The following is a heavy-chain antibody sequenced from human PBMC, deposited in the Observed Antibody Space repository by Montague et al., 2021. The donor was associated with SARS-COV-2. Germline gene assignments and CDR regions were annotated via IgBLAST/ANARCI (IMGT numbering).Heavy chain of an antibody. CDR3: AHRQADAPDYDTWSGYCPAHGGYYYYYMDV. CDR2: IYWNDDK. D-gene: IGHD3-3*01. V-gene: IGHV2-5*01. Sequence: PALVKPTQTLTLTCTFSGFSLSTSGVGVGWIRQPPGKAPEWLALIYWNDDKRYTSSLKSRLTITKDTSKNQVVLTMTNMDPVDTATYYCAHRQADAPDYDTWSGYCPAHGGYYYYYMDVWGKGTTVTVSS. J-gene: IGHJ6*03. CDR1: GFSLSTSGVG.